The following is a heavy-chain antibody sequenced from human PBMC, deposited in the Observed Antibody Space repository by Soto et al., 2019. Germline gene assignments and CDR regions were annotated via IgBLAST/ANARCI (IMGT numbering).Heavy chain of an antibody. D-gene: IGHD6-13*01. V-gene: IGHV3-66*04. CDR2: IYSGGST. CDR1: GFSFSDYA. Sequence: PGGSLRLSCAASGFSFSDYAMTWVRQPPGMGLEWVSLIYSGGSTYYSDSVKGRFTISRDNSKDTLYLEMNSLRAEDTAVYYCARHPERIAQIGWFDPWGQGTLVTVSS. J-gene: IGHJ5*02. CDR3: ARHPERIAQIGWFDP.